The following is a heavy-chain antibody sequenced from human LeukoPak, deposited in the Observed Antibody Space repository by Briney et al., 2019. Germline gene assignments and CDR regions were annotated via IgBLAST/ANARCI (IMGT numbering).Heavy chain of an antibody. D-gene: IGHD7-27*01. CDR3: ARAGDKGSVDY. J-gene: IGHJ4*02. V-gene: IGHV3-7*03. Sequence: PGGSLRLSCAASAFTFSSYWMSWVRQAPGKGLEWVANIKEDGSEEYYVDSVKGRFTISRDNAKNSLYLQMNSLRAEDTAVYYCARAGDKGSVDYWGQGTLVTVSS. CDR2: IKEDGSEE. CDR1: AFTFSSYW.